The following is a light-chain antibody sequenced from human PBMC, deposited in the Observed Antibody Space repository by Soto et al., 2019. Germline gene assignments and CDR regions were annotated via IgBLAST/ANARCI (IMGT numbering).Light chain of an antibody. J-gene: IGKJ4*01. CDR1: QSISTW. CDR3: QQYKTYPLT. V-gene: IGKV1-5*03. CDR2: KAS. Sequence: DIQMTQSPSTLSASVGDRVTITCRASQSISTWLAWYQQKPGKAPKLLIYKASSLEGGAPSRFSGSGSGTEFNLTISSLQPDDFATYYCQQYKTYPLTFGGGTTVDIK.